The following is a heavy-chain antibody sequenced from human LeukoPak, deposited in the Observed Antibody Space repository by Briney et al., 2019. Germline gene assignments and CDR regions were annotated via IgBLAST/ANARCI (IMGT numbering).Heavy chain of an antibody. CDR3: ARHGMGRYDFWSGYYLAFDI. CDR1: GGSISSYY. J-gene: IGHJ4*02. CDR2: IYYSGST. V-gene: IGHV4-59*01. D-gene: IGHD3-3*01. Sequence: SETLSLTCTVSGGSISSYYWSWIRQPPGKGLEWIGYIYYSGSTNYNPSLKSRVTISVDTSKNQFSLKLSSVTAADTAVYYCARHGMGRYDFWSGYYLAFDIWGQGTLVTVSS.